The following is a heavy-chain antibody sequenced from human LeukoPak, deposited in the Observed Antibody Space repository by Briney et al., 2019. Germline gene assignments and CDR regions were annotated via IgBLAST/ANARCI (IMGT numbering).Heavy chain of an antibody. V-gene: IGHV3-30*02. CDR3: AKDLTRMVALYYFDY. CDR1: GFTFSSYG. Sequence: GGSLRLSCAASGFTFSSYGMHWVRQAPGKGLEWVAFIRYDGSNKYYADSVKGRFTISRDNSKNTLYLQMNGLRAEDTAVYYCAKDLTRMVALYYFDYWGQGTLVTVSS. CDR2: IRYDGSNK. D-gene: IGHD4/OR15-4a*01. J-gene: IGHJ4*02.